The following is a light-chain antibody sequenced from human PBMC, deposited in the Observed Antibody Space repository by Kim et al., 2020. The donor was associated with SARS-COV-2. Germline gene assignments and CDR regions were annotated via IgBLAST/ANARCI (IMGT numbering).Light chain of an antibody. CDR2: DTT. Sequence: QAVVTQEPSLTVSPGGTVTLTCGSSTGAVTSGHYPYWFQQKPGQAPRTLIYDTTNKHSWTPARLSGSLLGGKAALTLSGAQPEDEADYYCLLSYSGTRVFGGGTQLTVL. V-gene: IGLV7-46*01. CDR1: TGAVTSGHY. CDR3: LLSYSGTRV. J-gene: IGLJ2*01.